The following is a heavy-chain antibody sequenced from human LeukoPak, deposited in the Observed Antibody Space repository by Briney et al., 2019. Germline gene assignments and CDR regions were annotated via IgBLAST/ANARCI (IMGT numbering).Heavy chain of an antibody. CDR1: GFTFSSYS. V-gene: IGHV3-21*01. CDR2: ISSSSSYI. J-gene: IGHJ4*02. CDR3: ARDGSKGWLLYKCFDY. D-gene: IGHD3-3*01. Sequence: GGSLRLSCAASGFTFSSYSMNWVRQAPGKGLEWVSSISSSSSYIYYADSVKGRFTISRDNAKNSLYLQMNSLRAEDTAVYYCARDGSKGWLLYKCFDYWGQGTLVTVSS.